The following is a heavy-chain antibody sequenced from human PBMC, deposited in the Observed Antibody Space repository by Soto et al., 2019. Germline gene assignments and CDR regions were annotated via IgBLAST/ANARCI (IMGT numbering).Heavy chain of an antibody. CDR2: IIPLFGTP. CDR1: GGIFSTYA. CDR3: ARDRDDYGSGNYYIRIDF. V-gene: IGHV1-69*01. J-gene: IGHJ4*01. Sequence: QVQLVQSGAEVKKPGSSVKVSCKASGGIFSTYAISWLRQAPGQGLAWMGGIIPLFGTPNYAQRFQGRATITADESTSTAYMELSRLRSEDTAVDYCARDRDDYGSGNYYIRIDFWCHGTLVTVSS. D-gene: IGHD3-10*01.